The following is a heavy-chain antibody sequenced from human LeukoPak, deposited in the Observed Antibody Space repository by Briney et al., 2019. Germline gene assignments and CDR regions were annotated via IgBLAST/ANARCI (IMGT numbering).Heavy chain of an antibody. CDR1: GFTFSNHG. CDR2: ISPSGDIT. D-gene: IGHD3-10*01. CDR3: AKDDAWLRFGE. J-gene: IGHJ4*02. V-gene: IGHV3-23*01. Sequence: GGTLRLSCAASGFTFSNHGMNWVRQAPGKGLEWVSGISPSGDITYYADSVKGRFTISRDNSKSTLYLEVISLTAEDTAVYYCAKDDAWLRFGEWSQGTLVTVSS.